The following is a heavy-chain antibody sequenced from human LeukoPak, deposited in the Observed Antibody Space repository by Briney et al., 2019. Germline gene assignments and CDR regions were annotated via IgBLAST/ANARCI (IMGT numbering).Heavy chain of an antibody. J-gene: IGHJ4*02. V-gene: IGHV4-34*01. D-gene: IGHD3-22*01. CDR3: AGGGEYYYDSSGYSPPDY. CDR1: GGSSSGYY. CDR2: INHSGST. Sequence: SETLSLTCAVYGGSSSGYYWSWIRQPPGKGLEWIGEINHSGSTNYNPSLKSRVTISVDTSKNQFSLKLGSVTAADTAVYYCAGGGEYYYDSSGYSPPDYWGQGTLVTVSS.